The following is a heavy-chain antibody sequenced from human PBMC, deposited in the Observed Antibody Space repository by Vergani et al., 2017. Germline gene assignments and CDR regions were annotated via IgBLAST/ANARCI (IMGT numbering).Heavy chain of an antibody. J-gene: IGHJ5*02. CDR2: INPRGGHT. Sequence: QVQVVQSWAEVKKSGASEKVSCKTSGYTFSNYYMHWVRPAPGQGLEWMGIINPRGGHTNYAQKFQGRVTMTSDTSTSTVYMELSNLRSADTAIYYCARGYYGILTGYRSWVQGTLVTVSA. CDR1: GYTFSNYY. V-gene: IGHV1-46*03. CDR3: ARGYYGILTGYRS. D-gene: IGHD3-9*01.